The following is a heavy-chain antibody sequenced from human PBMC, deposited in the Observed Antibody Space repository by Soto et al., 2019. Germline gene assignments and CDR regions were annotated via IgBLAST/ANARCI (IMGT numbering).Heavy chain of an antibody. D-gene: IGHD2-15*01. J-gene: IGHJ4*02. CDR2: INPNSGGT. CDR1: GYTFTGYY. Sequence: GASVKVSCKASGYTFTGYYMHWVRQAPGQGLEWMGWINPNSGGTNYAQKFQGWVTMTRDTSISTAYMELSRLRSDDTAVYYCARDLGGGGASPRPDCSGGSCYSDSPLDYWGQGTLVTVSS. CDR3: ARDLGGGGASPRPDCSGGSCYSDSPLDY. V-gene: IGHV1-2*04.